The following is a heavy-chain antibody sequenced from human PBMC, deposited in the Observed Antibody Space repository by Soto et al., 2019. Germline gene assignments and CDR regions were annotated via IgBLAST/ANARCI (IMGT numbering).Heavy chain of an antibody. CDR2: IYWDDDK. CDR3: ALARYSNFDY. CDR1: GFSLSTTGVG. Sequence: QITLKESGPTLVKPTQTLTLTCTFSGFSLSTTGVGVGWIRQPPGKALEWLALIYWDDDKRYSPSLKSRLTITKDTSKKLVVITMTNRDPVDTATYYCALARYSNFDYWGQGTLVTVSS. V-gene: IGHV2-5*02. D-gene: IGHD4-4*01. J-gene: IGHJ4*02.